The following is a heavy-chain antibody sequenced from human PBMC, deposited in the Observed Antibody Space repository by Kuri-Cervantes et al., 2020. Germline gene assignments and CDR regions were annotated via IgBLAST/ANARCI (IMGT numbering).Heavy chain of an antibody. CDR3: AHRQILYYYDDITYPSGNDAFDI. Sequence: SGPTLVKPTQTLTLTCTFSGFSLSTSGVGVGWIRQPPGKALEWLALIYWDGDKRFGPSLRDRLTITKDTSKNQVVLTMTNVGPVDTATYFCAHRQILYYYDDITYPSGNDAFDIWGQGTTVTVSS. J-gene: IGHJ3*02. CDR2: IYWDGDK. CDR1: GFSLSTSGVG. V-gene: IGHV2-5*05. D-gene: IGHD3-22*01.